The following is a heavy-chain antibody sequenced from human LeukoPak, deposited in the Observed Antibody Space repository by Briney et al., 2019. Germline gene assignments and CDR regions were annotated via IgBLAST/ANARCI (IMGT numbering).Heavy chain of an antibody. J-gene: IGHJ4*02. Sequence: GGSLRFSCAASGFTFSSYEMNWVRQAPGKGLEWVSYISSSSSYIYYADSVKGRFTISRDNAKNSLYLQMNSLRAEDTAVYYCARGVPLGYCSGGSCPYLFDYWGQGTLVTVSS. D-gene: IGHD2-15*01. CDR3: ARGVPLGYCSGGSCPYLFDY. CDR1: GFTFSSYE. V-gene: IGHV3-21*05. CDR2: ISSSSSYI.